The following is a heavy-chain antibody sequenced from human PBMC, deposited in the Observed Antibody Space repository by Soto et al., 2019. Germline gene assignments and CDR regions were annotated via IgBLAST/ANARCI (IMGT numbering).Heavy chain of an antibody. J-gene: IGHJ4*02. CDR3: TGEGASGY. CDR1: GFTVSTYG. V-gene: IGHV3-30*03. CDR2: ISGDGGTK. Sequence: QVQMVESGGGVVQPGRSLRLSCAVSGFTVSTYGMHWVRQAPGKGLEWVAVISGDGGTKYYAESVKGRFTISRDNSRNTLILNMNSLTGDDMAVYYCTGEGASGYWGQGSLDTVSS. D-gene: IGHD3-10*01.